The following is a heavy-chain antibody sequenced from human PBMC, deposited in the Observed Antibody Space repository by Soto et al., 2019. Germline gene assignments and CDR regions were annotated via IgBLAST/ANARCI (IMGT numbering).Heavy chain of an antibody. CDR3: AKPQWELLD. J-gene: IGHJ4*02. Sequence: VQLLESGGALVQPGGSLRLSCAASGFTLSSYTMSWVRQAPGKGLEWVSSISVSGDTTYYADSVKGRFTISRDNSKKMLYLQMNSLRVEDTATYYCAKPQWELLDWGQGTLVTVSS. CDR1: GFTLSSYT. D-gene: IGHD1-26*01. CDR2: ISVSGDTT. V-gene: IGHV3-23*01.